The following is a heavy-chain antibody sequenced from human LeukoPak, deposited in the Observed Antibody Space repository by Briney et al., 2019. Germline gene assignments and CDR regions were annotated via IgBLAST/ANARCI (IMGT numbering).Heavy chain of an antibody. J-gene: IGHJ4*02. CDR3: ARDLRDGRGLLWFGELLSPYYFDY. D-gene: IGHD3-10*01. CDR2: INPNSGVT. CDR1: GYTFTGYY. V-gene: IGHV1-2*02. Sequence: ASVKVSSKASGYTFTGYYMYWVRQAPGQGLEWMGWINPNSGVTHYAQKFQGRVTMTRDTSISTAYMELSRLRSDDTAVYYCARDLRDGRGLLWFGELLSPYYFDYWGQGTLVTVSS.